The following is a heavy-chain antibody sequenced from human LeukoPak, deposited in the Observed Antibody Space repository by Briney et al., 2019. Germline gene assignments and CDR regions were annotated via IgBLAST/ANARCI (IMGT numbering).Heavy chain of an antibody. CDR2: IIPIFGTA. D-gene: IGHD3-9*01. Sequence: ASVKVSCKASGGTFSSYAISWVRQAPGQGLEWMGGIIPIFGTANYAQKFQGRVTITADESTSTAYMELSSLRSEDTAVYYCASSWGYYDILTGPYYYGMDVWAKGPRSPSP. V-gene: IGHV1-69*01. CDR3: ASSWGYYDILTGPYYYGMDV. J-gene: IGHJ6*02. CDR1: GGTFSSYA.